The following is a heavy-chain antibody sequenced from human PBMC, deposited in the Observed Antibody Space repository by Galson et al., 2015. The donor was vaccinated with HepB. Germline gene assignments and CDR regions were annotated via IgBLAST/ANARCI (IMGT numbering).Heavy chain of an antibody. CDR2: IIPIFGTA. J-gene: IGHJ6*04. CDR3: ARGGYSSQPPNV. D-gene: IGHD6-13*01. Sequence: SVKVSCKASGGTFSSYAISWVRQAPGQGLEWMGGIIPIFGTANYAQKFQGRVTITADESTSTAYMELSSLRSEDTAVYYCARGGYSSQPPNVWGKGTTVTVSS. V-gene: IGHV1-69*13. CDR1: GGTFSSYA.